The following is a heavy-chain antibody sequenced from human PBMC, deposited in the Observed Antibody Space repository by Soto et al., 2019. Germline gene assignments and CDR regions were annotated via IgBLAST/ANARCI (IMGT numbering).Heavy chain of an antibody. D-gene: IGHD7-27*01. CDR3: ARVETGATFDY. Sequence: KTSETLSLTCTVSGGSISSGGYYWSWIRQHPGKGLEWIGYIYYSGSTYYNPSLKSRVTISVDTSKNQFSLKLSSVTAADTAVYYCARVETGATFDYWGQGTLVTVSS. CDR1: GGSISSGGYY. J-gene: IGHJ4*02. CDR2: IYYSGST. V-gene: IGHV4-31*03.